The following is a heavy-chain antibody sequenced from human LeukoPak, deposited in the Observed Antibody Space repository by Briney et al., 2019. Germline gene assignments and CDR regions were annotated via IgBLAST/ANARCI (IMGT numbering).Heavy chain of an antibody. CDR1: GFTFDEYG. CDR3: ARLQRAGFYYYYYYMDV. J-gene: IGHJ6*03. CDR2: SNWDGGST. Sequence: GGSLRLSCAASGFTFDEYGMSWVRQAPGKGLEWVSGSNWDGGSTDYADSVKGRFTISRDNGKNSLYLQMNSLRVEDTALYYCARLQRAGFYYYYYYMDVWGKGTTVTVSS. V-gene: IGHV3-20*04. D-gene: IGHD6-19*01.